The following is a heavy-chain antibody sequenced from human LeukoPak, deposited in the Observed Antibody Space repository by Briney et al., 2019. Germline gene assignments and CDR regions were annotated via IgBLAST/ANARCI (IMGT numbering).Heavy chain of an antibody. CDR3: VKDNQRGGCQH. J-gene: IGHJ1*01. CDR1: GFTLDDNA. Sequence: GGSLTLSCAASGFTLDDNAMEWVRHAPGKGLEWVSLISGDGPTKYYADSVKGQFNISRDNSKSSLYLQMNSLRSEDSALYYWVKDNQRGGCQHWGQGTLVTVSS. CDR2: ISGDGPTK. V-gene: IGHV3-43*02. D-gene: IGHD3-16*01.